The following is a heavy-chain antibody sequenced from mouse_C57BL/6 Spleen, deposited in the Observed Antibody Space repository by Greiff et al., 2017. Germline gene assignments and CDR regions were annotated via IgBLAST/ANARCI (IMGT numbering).Heavy chain of an antibody. CDR2: INYDGSST. V-gene: IGHV5-16*02. CDR3: ARRGRGGTPFDY. Sequence: EVNVVESEGGLVQPGSSMKLSCTASGFTFSDYYMAWVRQVPEKGLEWVANINYDGSSTYYLDSLKSRFIISRDNAKNILYLQMSSLKSEDTATYYCARRGRGGTPFDYWGQGTTLTVSS. J-gene: IGHJ2*01. CDR1: GFTFSDYY. D-gene: IGHD3-3*01.